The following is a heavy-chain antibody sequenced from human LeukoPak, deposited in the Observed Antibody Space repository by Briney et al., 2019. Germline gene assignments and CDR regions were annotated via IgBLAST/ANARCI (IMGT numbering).Heavy chain of an antibody. CDR3: ARSGAQPVGFDY. J-gene: IGHJ4*02. CDR2: IYYSGST. CDR1: GGPISSGGYY. V-gene: IGHV4-31*03. Sequence: SQTLSLTCTVSGGPISSGGYYWSWIRQHPGKGLEWIGYIYYSGSTYYNPSLKSRVTISVDTSKNQFSLKLSSVTAADTAVYYCARSGAQPVGFDYWGQGTLVTVSS. D-gene: IGHD6-13*01.